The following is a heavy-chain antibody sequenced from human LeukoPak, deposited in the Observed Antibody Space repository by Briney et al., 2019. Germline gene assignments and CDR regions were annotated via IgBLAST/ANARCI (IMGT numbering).Heavy chain of an antibody. D-gene: IGHD1-26*01. V-gene: IGHV1-18*01. CDR2: ISAYNGNT. CDR3: ARGGSYSLGAFDI. Sequence: ASVKVSCKASGYTFTSYGISWVRQAPGQGLEWMGWISAYNGNTNYAQKFQGRVTITRNTSISTAYMELSSLRSEDTAVYYCARGGSYSLGAFDIWGQGTMVTVSS. CDR1: GYTFTSYG. J-gene: IGHJ3*02.